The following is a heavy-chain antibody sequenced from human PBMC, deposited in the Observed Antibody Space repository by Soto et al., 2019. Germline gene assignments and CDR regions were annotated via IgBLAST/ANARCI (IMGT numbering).Heavy chain of an antibody. D-gene: IGHD3-3*01. CDR2: IYPSDSDT. CDR3: ARGGVSTRTFDY. V-gene: IGHV5-51*01. Sequence: GEYLKISCKGSGYNFAGYWIAWVRQMPGKGLELMGIIYPSDSDTRYRPSFQGQVTISADKSISSAYLQWSSLRASDTAMHYCARGGVSTRTFDYWGQGTPVTVSS. J-gene: IGHJ4*02. CDR1: GYNFAGYW.